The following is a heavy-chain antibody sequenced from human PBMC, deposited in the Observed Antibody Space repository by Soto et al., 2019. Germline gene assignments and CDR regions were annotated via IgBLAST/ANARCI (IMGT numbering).Heavy chain of an antibody. J-gene: IGHJ6*02. CDR2: ISGSGGTT. D-gene: IGHD3-3*01. Sequence: GGSLRLSCVASGFTFENYAMSWVRQAPGKGLEWVSAISGSGGTTYYSDSVKGRFTISKDNSKNTVYLQMNDLRVEDAAEYFCAKDSWAIFGVPAGEYYAMDVWGQGTTVTVSS. CDR3: AKDSWAIFGVPAGEYYAMDV. V-gene: IGHV3-23*01. CDR1: GFTFENYA.